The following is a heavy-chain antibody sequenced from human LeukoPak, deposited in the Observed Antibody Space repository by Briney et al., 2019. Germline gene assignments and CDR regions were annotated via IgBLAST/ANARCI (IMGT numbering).Heavy chain of an antibody. J-gene: IGHJ4*02. CDR3: ARARNHYYDSSGAFYDY. CDR2: ITGSGGST. V-gene: IGHV3-23*01. CDR1: GFTFSSYA. Sequence: GGSLRLSCAASGFTFSSYAMTWVRLAPGKGLEWVSDITGSGGSTYYADSVKGRLTISRDNSKNTLYLQMNGLRAEDTAVYYCARARNHYYDSSGAFYDYWGQGTLVTVSS. D-gene: IGHD3-22*01.